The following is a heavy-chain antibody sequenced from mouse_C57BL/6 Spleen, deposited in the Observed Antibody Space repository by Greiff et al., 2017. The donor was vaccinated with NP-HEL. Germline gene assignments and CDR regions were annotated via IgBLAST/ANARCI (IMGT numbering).Heavy chain of an antibody. CDR3: ARDRVNWYSDV. J-gene: IGHJ1*03. D-gene: IGHD3-1*01. CDR2: ISDGGSYT. Sequence: EVQRVESGGGLVKPGGSLKLSCAASGFTFSSYAMSWVRQTPEKRLEWVATISDGGSYTYYPDNVQGRFTISRDNAKNNLYLQMSHLKSEDTAMYYCARDRVNWYSDVWGTGTTVTVSS. CDR1: GFTFSSYA. V-gene: IGHV5-4*01.